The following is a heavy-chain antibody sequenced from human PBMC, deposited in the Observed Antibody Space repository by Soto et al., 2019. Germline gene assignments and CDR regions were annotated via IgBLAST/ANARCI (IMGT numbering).Heavy chain of an antibody. J-gene: IGHJ3*02. CDR3: AKVLRWQNDAFDI. Sequence: EVQLLESGGGLVQPGGSLRLSCAASGFTFSSYAMSWVRQAPGKGLEWVSAISGSGGSTYYADSVKGRFTISRDNSKNTLYMQMNSLRAEDTAVYYCAKVLRWQNDAFDIWGQGTMVTVSS. D-gene: IGHD4-17*01. CDR2: ISGSGGST. V-gene: IGHV3-23*01. CDR1: GFTFSSYA.